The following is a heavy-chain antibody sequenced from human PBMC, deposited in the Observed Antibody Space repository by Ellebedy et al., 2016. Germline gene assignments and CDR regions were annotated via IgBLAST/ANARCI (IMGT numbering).Heavy chain of an antibody. D-gene: IGHD3-10*01. V-gene: IGHV3-30-3*01. Sequence: GESLKISCAVSGFIFSSYAMHWVRQAPGKGLEWVAAISYDGSNKYYADSVQGRFTISRDHSKKSLYLQMNSLRAEDPAVYYCARDRRAGSGNSKTSHGMDVWGQGTTVTGSS. CDR2: ISYDGSNK. CDR3: ARDRRAGSGNSKTSHGMDV. CDR1: GFIFSSYA. J-gene: IGHJ6*02.